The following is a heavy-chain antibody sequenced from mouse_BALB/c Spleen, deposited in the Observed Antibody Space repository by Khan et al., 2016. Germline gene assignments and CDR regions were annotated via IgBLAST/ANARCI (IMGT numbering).Heavy chain of an antibody. Sequence: LVKTGASVKISCKASGYSFTGYYMHWVKQSHGKSLEWIGYISCYNGATSYNQKFKGKATFTVDTYSSTAYMQFNSLKSEDSAVYYCARAAYYGNYMDYWGQGTSVTVSS. V-gene: IGHV1S34*01. CDR3: ARAAYYGNYMDY. CDR2: ISCYNGAT. J-gene: IGHJ4*01. D-gene: IGHD2-10*01. CDR1: GYSFTGYY.